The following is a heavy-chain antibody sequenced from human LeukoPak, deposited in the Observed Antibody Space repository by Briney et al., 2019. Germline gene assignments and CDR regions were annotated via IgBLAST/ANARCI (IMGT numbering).Heavy chain of an antibody. J-gene: IGHJ6*02. CDR3: ARKDGDYGYYYYGVDV. V-gene: IGHV3-33*01. D-gene: IGHD4-17*01. CDR1: GFTFSSYG. CDR2: IWYDGSNK. Sequence: GRSLRLSCAASGFTFSSYGMHWVRQAPGKGLEWVAVIWYDGSNKYYADSVKGRFTISRDNSKNTLYLQMNSLRAEDTAVYYCARKDGDYGYYYYGVDVWGQGTTVTVSS.